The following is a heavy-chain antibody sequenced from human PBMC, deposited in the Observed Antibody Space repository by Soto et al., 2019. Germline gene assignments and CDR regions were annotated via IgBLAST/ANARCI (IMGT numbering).Heavy chain of an antibody. D-gene: IGHD2-15*01. CDR1: GGSISSGGYY. J-gene: IGHJ6*02. Sequence: PSETLSLTCTVSGGSISSGGYYWSWIRQHPGKGLEWIGYIYYSGSTYYNPSLKSRVTISVDTSKNQFSLKLSSVTAADTAVYYCARGIVVVVAATYYYYGMDVWGQGTTVTVSS. CDR2: IYYSGST. CDR3: ARGIVVVVAATYYYYGMDV. V-gene: IGHV4-31*03.